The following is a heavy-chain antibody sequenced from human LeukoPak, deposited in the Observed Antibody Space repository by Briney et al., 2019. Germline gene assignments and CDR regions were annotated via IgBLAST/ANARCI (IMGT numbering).Heavy chain of an antibody. D-gene: IGHD1-26*01. CDR1: GFSFSSYS. Sequence: PGGSLRLSCAASGFSFSSYSMNWVRQTPGKGLEWVSSISSSSTYTFDADSVKGRFTISRDDAKNSLHLQMNSLRAEDTAVYYCARDQSVGAFDYWGQGTLVTVSS. V-gene: IGHV3-21*01. CDR2: ISSSSTYT. J-gene: IGHJ4*02. CDR3: ARDQSVGAFDY.